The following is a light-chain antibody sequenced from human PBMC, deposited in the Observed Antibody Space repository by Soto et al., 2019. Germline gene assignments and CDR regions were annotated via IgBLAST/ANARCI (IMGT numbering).Light chain of an antibody. Sequence: EIVMTQSPATLSASPGEIATLSCRASQSVSSNLAWYQQKVGQAPKLLIYDASTRSTGIPARFSGIGSGTEFPLTISSLQSEDFAVYYCQQYNNWPETFGQGTKVEIK. J-gene: IGKJ1*01. V-gene: IGKV3-15*01. CDR3: QQYNNWPET. CDR2: DAS. CDR1: QSVSSN.